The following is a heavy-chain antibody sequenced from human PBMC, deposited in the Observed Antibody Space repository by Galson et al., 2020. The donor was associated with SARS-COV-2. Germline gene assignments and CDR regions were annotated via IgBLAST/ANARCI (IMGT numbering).Heavy chain of an antibody. V-gene: IGHV3-11*01. D-gene: IGHD3-9*01. CDR2: ISSTGSTI. J-gene: IGHJ6*02. CDR3: ARGRYYDVLTGSYYYYGMDV. Sequence: NSGGSLRLSCVASGFTFSDSYMTWIRQAPGKGLEWVSYISSTGSTIHYADSVKGRFTISRDNAKKSLYLQMNSLRAEDTAVYYCARGRYYDVLTGSYYYYGMDVWGQGTTVTVSS. CDR1: GFTFSDSY.